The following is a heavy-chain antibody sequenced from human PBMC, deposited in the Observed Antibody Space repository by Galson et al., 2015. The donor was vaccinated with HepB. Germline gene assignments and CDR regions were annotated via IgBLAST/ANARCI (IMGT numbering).Heavy chain of an antibody. CDR2: ISSSSSYI. CDR1: GFTFSSYS. V-gene: IGHV3-21*01. Sequence: SLRLSCAASGFTFSSYSMNWVRQAPGKGLEWVSSISSSSSYIYYADSVKGRFTISRDNAKNSLYLQMNSLRAEDTAVYYCARYCSGGSCYTGHFYYYGMGGWGQGTTVTVSS. D-gene: IGHD2-15*01. J-gene: IGHJ6*02. CDR3: ARYCSGGSCYTGHFYYYGMGG.